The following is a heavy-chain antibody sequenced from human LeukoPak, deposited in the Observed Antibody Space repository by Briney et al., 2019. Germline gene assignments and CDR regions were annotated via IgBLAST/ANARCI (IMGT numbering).Heavy chain of an antibody. CDR3: ARVLRGSSGWTPFDF. V-gene: IGHV4-38-2*01. CDR2: IYYSGST. J-gene: IGHJ4*02. Sequence: SETLSLTCAVSGYSISSGYYWGWIRQPPGKGLEWIGSIYYSGSTYYNPSLKSRVTISVDTSKNQFSLKLSSVTAADTAVYYCARVLRGSSGWTPFDFWGQGTLVTVSS. CDR1: GYSISSGYY. D-gene: IGHD6-19*01.